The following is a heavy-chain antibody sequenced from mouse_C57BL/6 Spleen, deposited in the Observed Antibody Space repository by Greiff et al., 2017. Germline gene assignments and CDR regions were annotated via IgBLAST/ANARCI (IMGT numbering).Heavy chain of an antibody. CDR2: INPNNGGT. V-gene: IGHV1-22*01. Sequence: EVQLQQSGPELVKPGASVKMSCKASGYTFTDYNMHWVKQSHGKSLEWIGYINPNNGGTSYNQKFKGKATLTVNKSSSTAYMELRSLTSEDSAVYYCARLYYDSPYFDYWGQGTTLTVSS. D-gene: IGHD2-4*01. J-gene: IGHJ2*01. CDR3: ARLYYDSPYFDY. CDR1: GYTFTDYN.